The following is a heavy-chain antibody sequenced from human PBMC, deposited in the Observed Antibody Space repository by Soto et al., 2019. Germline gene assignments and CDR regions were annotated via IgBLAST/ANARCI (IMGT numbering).Heavy chain of an antibody. CDR1: GYTFTSYD. V-gene: IGHV1-8*01. CDR2: MNPNSGNT. Sequence: ASVKVSCKASGYTFTSYDINWVRQATGQGLEWMGCMNPNSGNTGYEQKFQDSVTMTRNTSISKAYMELSSLRSEDTAVYYCAVRYYYDSSGYYEVPDYFDXWGQATLVTVSX. D-gene: IGHD3-22*01. J-gene: IGHJ4*02. CDR3: AVRYYYDSSGYYEVPDYFDX.